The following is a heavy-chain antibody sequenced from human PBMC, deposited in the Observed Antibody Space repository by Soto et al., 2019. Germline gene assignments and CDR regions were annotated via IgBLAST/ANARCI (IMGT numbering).Heavy chain of an antibody. CDR2: INHSGST. V-gene: IGHV4-34*01. CDR1: GGSFSGYY. J-gene: IGHJ4*02. Sequence: QVQLQQWGAGLLKPSETLSLTCAVYGGSFSGYYWSWIRQPPGKGLEWIGEINHSGSTNYNPSLKSRVTISVDTSKNQFSLKLSSVTAADTAVYYCARRGMLYYFDYWGQGTLVTVSS. D-gene: IGHD3-16*01. CDR3: ARRGMLYYFDY.